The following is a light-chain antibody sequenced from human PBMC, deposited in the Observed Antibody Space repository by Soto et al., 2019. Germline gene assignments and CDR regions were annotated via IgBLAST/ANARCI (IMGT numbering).Light chain of an antibody. Sequence: EIVLTQSPDTLSLSPGERATLSCRASQSLTNGYLAWYHQKVGQAPRLLIYLASRRATGIPDRFSGSGSGTDFALTISRLEPEDFAVYFCQQYRTLPLTFGGGTKVEIK. CDR2: LAS. V-gene: IGKV3-20*01. CDR1: QSLTNGY. CDR3: QQYRTLPLT. J-gene: IGKJ4*01.